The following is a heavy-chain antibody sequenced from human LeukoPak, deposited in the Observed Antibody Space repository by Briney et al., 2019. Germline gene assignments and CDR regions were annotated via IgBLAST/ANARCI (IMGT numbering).Heavy chain of an antibody. Sequence: SETLSLTCAVYGGSFSGYYWSWIRQPPGKGLEWIWEINHSGSTNYSPSLKSRVTISVDTSKNQFSLKLSSVTAADTAVYYCARAVAGPGDVWGKGTTVTVSS. CDR2: INHSGST. CDR1: GGSFSGYY. J-gene: IGHJ6*04. CDR3: ARAVAGPGDV. V-gene: IGHV4-34*01. D-gene: IGHD6-19*01.